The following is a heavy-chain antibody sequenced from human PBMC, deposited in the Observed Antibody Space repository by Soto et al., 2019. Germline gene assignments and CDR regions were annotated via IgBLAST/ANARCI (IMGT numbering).Heavy chain of an antibody. D-gene: IGHD3-10*01. Sequence: EVQLVESGGGLVKPGGSLRLPCAASGFTFSNAWMNWVRQAPGKGLEWVGRIKSKTDGGTTDYAAPVKGRFTISRDDSKNTLYLQMNSLKTEDTAVYYCTTGKGLLWFGESIDYWGQGTLVTVSS. CDR3: TTGKGLLWFGESIDY. CDR2: IKSKTDGGTT. J-gene: IGHJ4*02. V-gene: IGHV3-15*07. CDR1: GFTFSNAW.